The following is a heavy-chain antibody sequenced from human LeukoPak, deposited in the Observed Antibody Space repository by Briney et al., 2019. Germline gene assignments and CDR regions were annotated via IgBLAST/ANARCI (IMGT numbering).Heavy chain of an antibody. CDR2: IYYSGST. J-gene: IGHJ4*02. D-gene: IGHD5-18*01. Sequence: SETLSLTCTVSGSSISSYYWSWIRQPPGKGLEWIGYIYYSGSTNYNPSLKSRVTISVDTSKNQFSLKLSSVTAADTAVYYCAREGYSYGLDYWGQGTLVTVSS. V-gene: IGHV4-59*01. CDR3: AREGYSYGLDY. CDR1: GSSISSYY.